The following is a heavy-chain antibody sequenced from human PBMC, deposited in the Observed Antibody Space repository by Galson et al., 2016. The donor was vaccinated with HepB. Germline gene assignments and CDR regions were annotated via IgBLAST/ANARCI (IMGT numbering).Heavy chain of an antibody. CDR3: ARHYGSGSLDY. V-gene: IGHV3-23*01. D-gene: IGHD3-10*01. CDR2: MSGNGGST. Sequence: SLRLSCAASGFTFSSYAMSWVRQAPGKGLEWVSGMSGNGGSTLYADSVKGRFTISRDNSKNTLYLQMNSLRAEDTAVYYCARHYGSGSLDYWGQGTLVTVSS. J-gene: IGHJ4*02. CDR1: GFTFSSYA.